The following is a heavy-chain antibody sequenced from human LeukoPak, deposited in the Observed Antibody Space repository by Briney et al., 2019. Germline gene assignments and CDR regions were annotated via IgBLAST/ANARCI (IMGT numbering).Heavy chain of an antibody. V-gene: IGHV4-59*01. CDR2: IYYSGST. CDR1: GGSISSYY. CDR3: ARDYCTTTRCYPNYFDY. J-gene: IGHJ4*02. D-gene: IGHD2-2*01. Sequence: SETLSLTCTVSGGSISSYYWSWIRQPPGKGLEWIGYIYYSGSTNYNPSLKSRVTISVDTSKNQFSLKLSSVTAADTAVYYCARDYCTTTRCYPNYFDYWGQGTLVTVSS.